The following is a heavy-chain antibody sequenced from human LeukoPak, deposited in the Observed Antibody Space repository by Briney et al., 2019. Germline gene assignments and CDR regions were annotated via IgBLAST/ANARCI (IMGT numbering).Heavy chain of an antibody. Sequence: PGGSLRLSCTASGFSLSRYEMIWVRQAPGKGLEWVSSVKDRFTISRDNAKNSLYLQVNSLRVEDTAAYFCARSAVAGTYFDYWGQGTLVTVSS. CDR3: ARSAVAGTYFDY. V-gene: IGHV3-48*03. CDR1: GFSLSRYE. J-gene: IGHJ4*02. D-gene: IGHD6-19*01.